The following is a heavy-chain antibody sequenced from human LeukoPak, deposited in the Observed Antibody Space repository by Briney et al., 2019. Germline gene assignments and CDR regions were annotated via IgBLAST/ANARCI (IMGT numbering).Heavy chain of an antibody. CDR2: IIPIFGTA. Sequence: ASVKVSCKASGGTISSYAISWVRQAPGQGLEWMGGIIPIFGTANYAQKFQGRVTITADESTSTAYMELSSLRSEDTAVYYCARAKAVAGRFDYWGQGTLVTVSS. V-gene: IGHV1-69*13. D-gene: IGHD6-19*01. J-gene: IGHJ4*02. CDR3: ARAKAVAGRFDY. CDR1: GGTISSYA.